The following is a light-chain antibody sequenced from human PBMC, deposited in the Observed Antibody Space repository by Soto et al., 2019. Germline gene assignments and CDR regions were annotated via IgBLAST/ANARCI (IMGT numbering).Light chain of an antibody. V-gene: IGKV1-39*01. CDR2: SAS. CDR3: HQGYSTPIT. J-gene: IGKJ5*01. Sequence: DIQMTQSPSSLSASVGDRVTITCRASQSTSNYLNWYQQKPGKAPKLLIYSASTLQGGVPSRFSGGGSGTDFTLTISSLQPEDFATYYCHQGYSTPITFGQGTRLVIK. CDR1: QSTSNY.